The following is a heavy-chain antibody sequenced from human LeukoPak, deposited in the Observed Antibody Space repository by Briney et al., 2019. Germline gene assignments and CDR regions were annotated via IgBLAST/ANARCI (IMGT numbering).Heavy chain of an antibody. CDR1: GFTFSSYA. J-gene: IGHJ5*02. CDR2: IRGSGGST. Sequence: GGSLRLSCAASGFTFSSYAMSWVRQAPGKGLEWVSSIRGSGGSTYYADAVKGLFNLSRDNSKNTLYLQMNSLRAEDTAVYYCAKDALVGATTAWFDPWGQGTLVTVSS. CDR3: AKDALVGATTAWFDP. V-gene: IGHV3-23*01. D-gene: IGHD1-26*01.